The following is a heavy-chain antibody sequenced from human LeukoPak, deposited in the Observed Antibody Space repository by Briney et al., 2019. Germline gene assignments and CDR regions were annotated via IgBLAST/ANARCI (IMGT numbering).Heavy chain of an antibody. D-gene: IGHD2-15*01. CDR2: IYSGGNT. J-gene: IGHJ4*02. Sequence: GGSLRLACTVSGFTVSSNSWSWVRQAPGKGLEWVSFIYSGGNTHYSDSVTGRFTISRDNSKNTLYLQMNSLRAEDTAIYYCARRAGEYSHPYDYWGQGTLVTVSS. V-gene: IGHV3-53*01. CDR3: ARRAGEYSHPYDY. CDR1: GFTVSSNS.